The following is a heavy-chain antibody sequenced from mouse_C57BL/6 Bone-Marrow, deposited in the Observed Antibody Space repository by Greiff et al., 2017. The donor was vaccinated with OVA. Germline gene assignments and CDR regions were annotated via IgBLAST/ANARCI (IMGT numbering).Heavy chain of an antibody. CDR3: ARLDY. CDR1: GFTFSDYY. V-gene: IGHV5-12*01. J-gene: IGHJ2*01. CDR2: ISNGGGST. Sequence: EVQGVESGGGLVQPGGSLKLSCAASGFTFSDYYMYWVRQTPEKRLEWVAYISNGGGSTYYPDTVKGRFTISRDNAKNTLYLQMSRLKSEDTAMYYCARLDYWGQGTTLTVSS.